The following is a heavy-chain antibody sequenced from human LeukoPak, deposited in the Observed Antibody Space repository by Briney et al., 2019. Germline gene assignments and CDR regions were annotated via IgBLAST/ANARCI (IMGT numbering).Heavy chain of an antibody. Sequence: QPGVSLRLSCAASGFTFSSYSMNWVRQAPGKGLVWVSRINERGSSTSYADSVKGRFTISRDNAKNTLYLQMNNLRADDTAVYYCAGGRLVATSKAVAIDYWGQGTLVTVSS. CDR2: INERGSST. J-gene: IGHJ4*02. CDR1: GFTFSSYS. D-gene: IGHD5-12*01. V-gene: IGHV3-74*01. CDR3: AGGRLVATSKAVAIDY.